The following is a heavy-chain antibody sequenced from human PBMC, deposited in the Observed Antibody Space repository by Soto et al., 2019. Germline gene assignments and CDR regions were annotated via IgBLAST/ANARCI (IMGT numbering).Heavy chain of an antibody. CDR3: ATLPPRIVVVVLPIPT. D-gene: IGHD2-15*01. CDR1: GASISSTNW. CDR2: IYHTGST. Sequence: QVQLQESGPRLVKPSGTLSLTCAVSGASISSTNWWTWVRQPPGKGLEWIGEIYHTGSTKYNPSLKSRVTIXVDKSNNQFSLNLSSVTAADTAVYYCATLPPRIVVVVLPIPTWGQGTLVTVSS. J-gene: IGHJ4*02. V-gene: IGHV4-4*02.